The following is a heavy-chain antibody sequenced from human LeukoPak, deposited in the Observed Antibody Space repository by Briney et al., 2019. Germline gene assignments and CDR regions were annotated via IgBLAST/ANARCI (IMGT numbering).Heavy chain of an antibody. V-gene: IGHV3-53*01. D-gene: IGHD3-22*01. Sequence: GGSLRLSCVASGFTVSSNYMSWVRQAPGKGLEWVSVIYSGGSTYYADSVKGRFTISRDNSKNTLYLQMNSLRAEDTAVYYCARRYYDSSSRGWDYWGQGTLVTVSS. J-gene: IGHJ4*02. CDR3: ARRYYDSSSRGWDY. CDR2: IYSGGST. CDR1: GFTVSSNY.